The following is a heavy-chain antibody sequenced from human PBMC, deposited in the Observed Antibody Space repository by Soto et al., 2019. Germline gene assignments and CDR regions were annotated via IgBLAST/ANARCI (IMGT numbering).Heavy chain of an antibody. Sequence: GGSLRLSCAASGCTFSSYAMHWVRQAPGKGLEWVAVISYDGSNKYYADSVKGRFTISRDNSKNTLYLQMNSLRAEDTAVYYCAKTQGVGSGGSCYRAFDDWGQGTRVTVSS. D-gene: IGHD2-15*01. CDR2: ISYDGSNK. CDR1: GCTFSSYA. V-gene: IGHV3-30-3*02. J-gene: IGHJ4*02. CDR3: AKTQGVGSGGSCYRAFDD.